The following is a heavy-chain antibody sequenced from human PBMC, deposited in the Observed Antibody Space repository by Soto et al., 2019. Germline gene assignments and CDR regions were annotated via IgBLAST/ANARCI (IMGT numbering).Heavy chain of an antibody. D-gene: IGHD3-22*01. CDR2: ISAYNGNT. V-gene: IGHV1-18*04. J-gene: IGHJ4*02. CDR1: GYSFTNYG. CDR3: ARVEDYFDSSGYAH. Sequence: QVQLVQSGAEVKKPEASVKVSCKASGYSFTNYGITWVRQAPGQGLEWMGWISAYNGNTYYAENLQGRLTMTTDTSTSTAYMELRTLGSDDTAVYYCARVEDYFDSSGYAHWGQGTLVTVSS.